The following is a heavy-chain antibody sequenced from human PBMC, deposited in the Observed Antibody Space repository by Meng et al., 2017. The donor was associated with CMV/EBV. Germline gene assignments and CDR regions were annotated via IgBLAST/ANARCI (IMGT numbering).Heavy chain of an antibody. V-gene: IGHV3-48*03. CDR2: ISSSGSTI. J-gene: IGHJ4*02. CDR3: VRDGHSWNFDY. CDR1: GFTFSDYE. D-gene: IGHD6-13*01. Sequence: GESLKISCAASGFTFSDYEMNWVRQAPGKGLEWISYISSSGSTIYYADSVKGRFTISRDNAKNTLYLQMNTLRVEDTAVYYCVRDGHSWNFDYWGQGSLVTVSS.